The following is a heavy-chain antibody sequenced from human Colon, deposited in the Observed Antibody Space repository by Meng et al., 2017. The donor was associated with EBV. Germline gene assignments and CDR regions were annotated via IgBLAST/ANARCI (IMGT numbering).Heavy chain of an antibody. D-gene: IGHD2-2*03. Sequence: QVQLQHWGRGLLKPSETLSLTCGVSGGSLSGYYWSWIRHFPGRTLEFIGDINHSGSANYNPSLRSRVTISVDTSKNQIFLNLHSVTAADTAVYHCARTFGYCSNNNCPRTLGYWGQGTLVTVSS. J-gene: IGHJ4*02. V-gene: IGHV4-34*02. CDR1: GGSLSGYY. CDR3: ARTFGYCSNNNCPRTLGY. CDR2: INHSGSA.